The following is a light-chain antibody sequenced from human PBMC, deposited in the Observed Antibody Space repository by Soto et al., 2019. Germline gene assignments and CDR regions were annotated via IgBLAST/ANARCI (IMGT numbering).Light chain of an antibody. CDR3: QVWDSSSDHRRV. Sequence: SSELTQPPSVSVAPGKTARITCGGNNIGSKSVHWYQQKPGQAPVLVIYYDSDRPSGIPERFSGSNSGNTATLTISRVEAGDEADYYCQVWDSSSDHRRVFGGGTKLTVL. CDR2: YDS. J-gene: IGLJ2*01. CDR1: NIGSKS. V-gene: IGLV3-21*04.